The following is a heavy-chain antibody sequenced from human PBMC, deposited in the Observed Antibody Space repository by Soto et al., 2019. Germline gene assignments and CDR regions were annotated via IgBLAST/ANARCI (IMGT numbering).Heavy chain of an antibody. V-gene: IGHV3-21*01. CDR2: ISSSSSYI. Sequence: GGSLRLSCAASGFTFSSYSMNWVRQAPGKGLEWVSSISSSSSYIYYADSVKGRFTISRDNAKNSLYLQMNSLRAEDTAVYYCARLKRCGDRYYYYYGMDDWGQGTTVTVSS. CDR1: GFTFSSYS. CDR3: ARLKRCGDRYYYYYGMDD. J-gene: IGHJ6*02. D-gene: IGHD3-10*01.